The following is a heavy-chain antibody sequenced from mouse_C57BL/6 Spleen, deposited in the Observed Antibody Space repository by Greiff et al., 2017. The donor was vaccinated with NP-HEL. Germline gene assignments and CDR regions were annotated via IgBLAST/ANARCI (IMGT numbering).Heavy chain of an antibody. CDR2: IDPSDSET. CDR1: GYTFTSYW. Sequence: QVQLKQPGAELVRPGSSVKLSCKASGYTFTSYWMHWVKQRPIQGLEWIGNIDPSDSETHYNQKFKDKATLTVDKSSSTAYMQLSSLTSEDSAVYYCAREEDYGSSSAWFAYWGQGTLVTVSA. CDR3: AREEDYGSSSAWFAY. V-gene: IGHV1-52*01. D-gene: IGHD1-1*01. J-gene: IGHJ3*01.